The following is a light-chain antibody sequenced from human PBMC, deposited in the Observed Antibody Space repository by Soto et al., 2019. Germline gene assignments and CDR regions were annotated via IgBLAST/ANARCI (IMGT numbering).Light chain of an antibody. Sequence: IVLTQSLGTLSLSPGERVTLSCRASQSVTSDFLAWYQHKSGQAPRLLIYDASSRATGIPDRFSGSGSGTDFTLTISRLEPEDFAVYYCQQYAGAPLTFGGGTKVDI. CDR2: DAS. CDR3: QQYAGAPLT. CDR1: QSVTSDF. V-gene: IGKV3-20*01. J-gene: IGKJ4*01.